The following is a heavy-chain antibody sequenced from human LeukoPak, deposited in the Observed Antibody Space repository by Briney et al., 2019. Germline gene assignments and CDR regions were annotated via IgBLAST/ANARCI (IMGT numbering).Heavy chain of an antibody. D-gene: IGHD6-6*01. V-gene: IGHV3-30*18. CDR1: GFTFSSYG. CDR3: AKGDSSSSGYYYYGLDV. Sequence: GGSLRLSCAASGFTFSSYGTHWVRQAPGKGLEWVTVISYDGSNKYYAGSVKGRFTISRDNSKNTLYLQMNSLRAEDTAVYYCAKGDSSSSGYYYYGLDVWGQGTTVTVSS. J-gene: IGHJ6*02. CDR2: ISYDGSNK.